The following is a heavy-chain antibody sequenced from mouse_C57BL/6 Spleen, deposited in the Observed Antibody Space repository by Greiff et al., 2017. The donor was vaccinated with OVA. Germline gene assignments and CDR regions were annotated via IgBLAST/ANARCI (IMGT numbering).Heavy chain of an antibody. J-gene: IGHJ4*01. Sequence: VHLVESGAELVKPGASVKISCKASGYAFSSYWMNWVKQRPGKGLEWIGQIYPGDGDTNYNGKFKGKATLTADKSSSTAYMQLSSLTSEDSAVYFCARSVTGYYYAMDYWGQGTSVTVSS. CDR3: ARSVTGYYYAMDY. CDR1: GYAFSSYW. V-gene: IGHV1-80*01. CDR2: IYPGDGDT. D-gene: IGHD4-1*01.